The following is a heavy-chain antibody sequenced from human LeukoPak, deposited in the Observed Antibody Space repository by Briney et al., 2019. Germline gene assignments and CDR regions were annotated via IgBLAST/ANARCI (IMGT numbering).Heavy chain of an antibody. CDR2: MNPNSGNT. D-gene: IGHD6-13*01. V-gene: IGHV1-8*02. CDR3: ARGRSSSDY. Sequence: ASVKVSCKASGYIFSNFDINWVRQATGQGLEWMGWMNPNSGNTGYAQMFQGRVTMTRNTSISTAYMELSSLRSEDTAVYYCARGRSSSDYWGQGTLVTVSS. CDR1: GYIFSNFD. J-gene: IGHJ4*02.